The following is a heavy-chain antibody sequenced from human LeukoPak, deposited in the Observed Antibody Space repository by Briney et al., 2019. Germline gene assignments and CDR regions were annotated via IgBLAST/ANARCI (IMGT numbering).Heavy chain of an antibody. CDR1: GFAFVSYA. CDR2: IFGSGGSA. J-gene: IGHJ4*02. V-gene: IGHV3-23*01. D-gene: IGHD2-15*01. Sequence: PGGSLRLSCTASGFAFVSYAMYWVRQAPGKGLEWVSGIFGSGGSAHYADSVNSRFTISRDNAKNTVYLEMNSLGVEDTAVYYCAKTTVGYSSGRFPGWPADYWGQGTLVTVSS. CDR3: AKTTVGYSSGRFPGWPADY.